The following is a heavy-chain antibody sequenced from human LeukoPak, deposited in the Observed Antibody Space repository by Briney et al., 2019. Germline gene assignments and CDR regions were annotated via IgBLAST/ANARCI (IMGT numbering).Heavy chain of an antibody. D-gene: IGHD1-26*01. CDR3: ARETGSPGAFDI. V-gene: IGHV3-30-3*01. J-gene: IGHJ3*02. Sequence: GTSLRLSCAASGFTFSNHDLLWVRQAPGQGLEWKTGISTDGSYKSYAGSVKGRFTISRDNSKNTLYLQMNSLRAEDTAVYYCARETGSPGAFDIWGQGTMVTVSS. CDR2: ISTDGSYK. CDR1: GFTFSNHD.